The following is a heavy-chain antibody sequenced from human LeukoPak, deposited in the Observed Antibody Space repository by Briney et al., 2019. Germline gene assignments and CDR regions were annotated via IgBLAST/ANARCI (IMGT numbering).Heavy chain of an antibody. Sequence: SKTLSLTCTVSGGSISSSSYYWGWIRQPPGKGLEWIGSIYYSGSTYYNPSLKSRVTISLDTSNNHFSLNLFSVTAADTAMYYCSRANGYGLIDYWGQGTLVTVSS. CDR2: IYYSGST. V-gene: IGHV4-39*07. CDR1: GGSISSSSYY. J-gene: IGHJ4*02. CDR3: SRANGYGLIDY. D-gene: IGHD3-10*01.